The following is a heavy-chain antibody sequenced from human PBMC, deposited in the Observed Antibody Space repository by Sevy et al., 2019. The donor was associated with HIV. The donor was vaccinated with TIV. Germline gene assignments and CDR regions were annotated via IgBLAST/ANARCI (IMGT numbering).Heavy chain of an antibody. CDR1: GFSFRNYW. CDR2: ISFDGSTT. J-gene: IGHJ4*02. V-gene: IGHV3-74*01. Sequence: GGCLRLSCAASGFSFRNYWMHWVRQAPGKGLVWVSRISFDGSTTTYADSVKGRFTISRDNAKNTLYLQMNSLRAEDTALYYCAREVGRGHDYWGQGTLVTVSS. D-gene: IGHD1-26*01. CDR3: AREVGRGHDY.